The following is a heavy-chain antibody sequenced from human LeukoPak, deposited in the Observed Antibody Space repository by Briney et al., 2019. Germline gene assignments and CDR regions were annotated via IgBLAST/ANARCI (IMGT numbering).Heavy chain of an antibody. CDR2: ITPFNGNT. V-gene: IGHV1-45*02. J-gene: IGHJ4*02. D-gene: IGHD5-18*01. CDR1: GYTFTYRY. CDR3: AGGEGYSYGYV. Sequence: GASEKVSCKASGYTFTYRYLHWVRQAPGQALEWMGWITPFNGNTNYAQKFQDRVTITRDRSMSTAYMELSSLRSEDTAMYYCAGGEGYSYGYVWGQGTLVTVSS.